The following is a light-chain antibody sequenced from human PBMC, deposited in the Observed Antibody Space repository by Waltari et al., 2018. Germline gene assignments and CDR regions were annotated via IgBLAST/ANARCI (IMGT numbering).Light chain of an antibody. V-gene: IGKV3-11*01. CDR2: DAS. CDR1: QSVSSS. Sequence: EIVLTQSPATLSLPPGERATLSCRASQSVSSSLAWYQQKPGQAPRLLIYDASKRATGIPARFSGSGSGTDFTLTIGGLEPEDFAVYYCQQRSDWPFTFGQGTKLEI. CDR3: QQRSDWPFT. J-gene: IGKJ2*01.